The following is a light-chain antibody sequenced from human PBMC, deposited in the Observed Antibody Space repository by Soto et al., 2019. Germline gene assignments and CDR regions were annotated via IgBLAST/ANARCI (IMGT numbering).Light chain of an antibody. CDR3: QSYDSSLSGWRV. CDR2: GNT. CDR1: SSNIGAGYD. Sequence: QSALTQPPSVSGAPGQRVTISCTESSSNIGAGYDVHWYQQVPGTAPKLLIYGNTNRPSGVPDRFSGSKSGTSASLAITGLQAEDEADYYCQSYDSSLSGWRVFGGGTKLTVL. J-gene: IGLJ3*02. V-gene: IGLV1-40*01.